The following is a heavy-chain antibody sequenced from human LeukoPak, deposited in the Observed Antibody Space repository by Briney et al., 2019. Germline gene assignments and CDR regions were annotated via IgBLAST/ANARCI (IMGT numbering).Heavy chain of an antibody. V-gene: IGHV3-23*01. CDR3: ARDNSGYDGGLDY. J-gene: IGHJ4*02. CDR2: ISGSGGST. CDR1: GFTFSSYA. D-gene: IGHD5-12*01. Sequence: GGSLRLSCAASGFTFSSYAMSWVRQAPGKGLEWVSAISGSGGSTYYADSVKGRFTISRDNSKNTLYLQMNSLRAEGTAVYYCARDNSGYDGGLDYWGQGTLVTVSS.